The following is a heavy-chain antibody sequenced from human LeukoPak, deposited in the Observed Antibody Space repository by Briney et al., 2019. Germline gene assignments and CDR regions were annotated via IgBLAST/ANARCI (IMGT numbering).Heavy chain of an antibody. CDR1: GFTFSSYG. CDR3: AKDQGAGYSYGFSFDY. J-gene: IGHJ4*02. Sequence: GGSLRLSCAASGFTFSSYGMHWVRQAPGKGLEWVAFIRYDGSNKYYADSVKGRFTISRDNSKNTLYLQMNSLRAEDTAVYYCAKDQGAGYSYGFSFDYWGQGTLVTVSS. D-gene: IGHD5-18*01. V-gene: IGHV3-30*02. CDR2: IRYDGSNK.